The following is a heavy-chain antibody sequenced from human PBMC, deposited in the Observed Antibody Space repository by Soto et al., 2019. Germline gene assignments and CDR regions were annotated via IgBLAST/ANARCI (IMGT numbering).Heavy chain of an antibody. J-gene: IGHJ5*02. V-gene: IGHV3-7*03. CDR2: IKEDGTDK. CDR1: GFTFSTYW. Sequence: GGSLRLSXAASGFTFSTYWMSWVRQAPGKGLEWVANIKEDGTDKHYVDSVKGRFTISRDNAKNSLYLQMNSLRVEDTAVYYCARGSNWFDPWGQGSLVTVSS. CDR3: ARGSNWFDP.